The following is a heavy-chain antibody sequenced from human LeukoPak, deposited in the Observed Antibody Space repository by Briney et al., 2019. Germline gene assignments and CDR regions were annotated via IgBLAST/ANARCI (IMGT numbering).Heavy chain of an antibody. V-gene: IGHV4-4*07. Sequence: SXXLSXTXTVSGGSFSDXXWSWIRQXXGXGLEWIGRIYTSGSTNYNPSLKSRVTMSLDMSKNQFSLKLNSVTAADTAVYYCTRDLVAFDYWGQGALVIVSS. J-gene: IGHJ4*02. CDR1: GGSFSDXX. CDR3: TRDLVAFDY. CDR2: IYTSGST. D-gene: IGHD2-15*01.